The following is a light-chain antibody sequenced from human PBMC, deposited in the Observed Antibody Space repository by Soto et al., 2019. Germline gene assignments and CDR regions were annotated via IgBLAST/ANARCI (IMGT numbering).Light chain of an antibody. J-gene: IGKJ1*01. CDR1: QSISSW. Sequence: DIQVTQSPSTLSASVGDRVTITCRASQSISSWLAWYQQKPGRAPNLLIYKASSLESGVPSRFSGSGSGTEFTLTISSLQPDDFATYYCQQYKGYWTFGQGTKVEIK. CDR2: KAS. CDR3: QQYKGYWT. V-gene: IGKV1-5*03.